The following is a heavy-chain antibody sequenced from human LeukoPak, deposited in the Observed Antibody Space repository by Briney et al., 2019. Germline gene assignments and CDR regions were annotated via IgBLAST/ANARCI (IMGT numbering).Heavy chain of an antibody. V-gene: IGHV4-39*01. CDR1: VGSISSIVSY. D-gene: IGHD6-19*01. CDR3: ARQRLAVAGTWYFDL. CDR2: IYYSGST. J-gene: IGHJ2*01. Sequence: SETLSLTCTVSVGSISSIVSYWGWIRQPPGRGLEWVGSIYYSGSTYYNPSLKSRVTISAYTSKNHFSLKLSSVTAADTAVYFCARQRLAVAGTWYFDLWGRGTLVTVSS.